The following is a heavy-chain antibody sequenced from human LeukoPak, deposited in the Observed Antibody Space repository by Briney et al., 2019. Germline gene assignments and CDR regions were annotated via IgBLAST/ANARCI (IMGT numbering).Heavy chain of an antibody. J-gene: IGHJ4*02. V-gene: IGHV3-73*01. CDR3: ASHSDGYADY. D-gene: IGHD5-24*01. CDR1: GFTFSNAW. Sequence: PGGSLRLSCAASGFTFSNAWMSWVRQAPGKGLEWVGRIRSRANTYATAYIAAVKGRFTVSRDDSKNTAYLQMNSLKTEDTAVYYCASHSDGYADYWGQGTLVTVSS. CDR2: IRSRANTYAT.